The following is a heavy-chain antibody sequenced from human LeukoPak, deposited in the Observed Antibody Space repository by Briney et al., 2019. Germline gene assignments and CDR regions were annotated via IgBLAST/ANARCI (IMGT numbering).Heavy chain of an antibody. CDR1: GGSIRSYY. D-gene: IGHD5-24*01. J-gene: IGHJ3*02. Sequence: SETLSLTCTVSGGSIRSYYWSWIRQPPGKGLEWIGNIYRTGTTFYNPSLQSRVSMSVDTSKNTFSLNLKSVTAADTAVYYCARDGYNPVAFDIWGQGTVVTVSS. CDR3: ARDGYNPVAFDI. V-gene: IGHV4-59*04. CDR2: IYRTGTT.